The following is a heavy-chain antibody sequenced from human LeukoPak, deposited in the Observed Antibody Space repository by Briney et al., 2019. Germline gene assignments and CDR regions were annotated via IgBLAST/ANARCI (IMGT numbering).Heavy chain of an antibody. Sequence: ASVKVSCKASGYTFIRYDINWVRQATGQGLEWMGWMNPSSGNTGSAQKFQSRVTMTRNTSINTAYMELSSLRSEDTAMYYCARVVTIFGVAVFDYWGQGTLITVSS. J-gene: IGHJ4*02. CDR1: GYTFIRYD. D-gene: IGHD3-3*01. V-gene: IGHV1-8*01. CDR2: MNPSSGNT. CDR3: ARVVTIFGVAVFDY.